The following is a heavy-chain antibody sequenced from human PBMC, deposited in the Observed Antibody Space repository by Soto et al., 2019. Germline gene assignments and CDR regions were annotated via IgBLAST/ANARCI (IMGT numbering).Heavy chain of an antibody. D-gene: IGHD2-2*01. CDR3: AKDQADIVVVPAAETYYYYGMDV. CDR2: ISYDGSNK. CDR1: GFTFSSYG. J-gene: IGHJ6*02. Sequence: PGGSLRLSCAASGFTFSSYGMHWVRQAPGKGLEWVAVISYDGSNKYYADSVKGRFTISRDNSKNTLYLQMNSLRAEDTAVYYCAKDQADIVVVPAAETYYYYGMDVWGQGTTVTVSS. V-gene: IGHV3-30*18.